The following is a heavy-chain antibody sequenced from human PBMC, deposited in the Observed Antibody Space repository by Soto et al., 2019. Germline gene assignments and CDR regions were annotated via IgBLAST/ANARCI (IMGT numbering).Heavy chain of an antibody. CDR1: GGSFSGYY. J-gene: IGHJ4*02. CDR2: INHSGST. Sequence: PSETLSLTCAVYGGSFSGYYWSWIRQPPGKGLEWIGEINHSGSTNYNPSLKSRVTISVDTSKNQFSLKLSSVAAADTAVYYCARYCISTSCPFDYWGQGTLVTVSS. V-gene: IGHV4-34*01. D-gene: IGHD2-2*01. CDR3: ARYCISTSCPFDY.